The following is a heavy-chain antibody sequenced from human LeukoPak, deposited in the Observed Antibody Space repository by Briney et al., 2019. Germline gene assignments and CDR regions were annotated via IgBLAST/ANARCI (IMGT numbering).Heavy chain of an antibody. CDR2: IYYSGST. Sequence: PSETLSLTCAVYGGSFSGYYWSWIRQPPGKGLEWIGYIYYSGSTNYNPTLKSRVTISVDTSKNQFSLKLSSVTAADTAVYYCARDSRYYYGMDVWGQGTTVTVSS. V-gene: IGHV4-59*01. CDR3: ARDSRYYYGMDV. J-gene: IGHJ6*02. CDR1: GGSFSGYY.